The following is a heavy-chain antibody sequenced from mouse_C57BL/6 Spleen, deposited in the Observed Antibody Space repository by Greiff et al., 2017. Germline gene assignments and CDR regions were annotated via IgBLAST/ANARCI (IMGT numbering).Heavy chain of an antibody. CDR1: GYAFSSSW. CDR2: IYPGDGDT. CDR3: ARAKYSNYDAMDY. V-gene: IGHV1-80*01. Sequence: QVQLKESGAELVKPGASVKISCKASGYAFSSSWMNWVKQRPGKGLEWIGQIYPGDGDTNYNGKFKGKATLTADKSSSTAYMQLSSLTSEDSAVYFCARAKYSNYDAMDYWGQGTSVTVSS. D-gene: IGHD2-5*01. J-gene: IGHJ4*01.